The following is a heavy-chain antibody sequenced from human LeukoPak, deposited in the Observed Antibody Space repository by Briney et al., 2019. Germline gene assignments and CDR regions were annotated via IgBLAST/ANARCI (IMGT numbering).Heavy chain of an antibody. D-gene: IGHD6-13*01. CDR3: ARDSGYSSSWYYFDS. J-gene: IGHJ4*02. V-gene: IGHV3-30*04. CDR1: GFTFSSYA. Sequence: GGSLRLSCAASGFTFSSYAMHWVRQAPGKGLEWVAVISYDGSNKYYADSVKGRFTISRDNSKNTLYLQMNSLRAEDTAVYYCARDSGYSSSWYYFDSWGQGTLVTVSS. CDR2: ISYDGSNK.